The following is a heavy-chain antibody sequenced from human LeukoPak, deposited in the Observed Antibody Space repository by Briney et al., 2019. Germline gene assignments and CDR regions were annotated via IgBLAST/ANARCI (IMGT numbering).Heavy chain of an antibody. Sequence: KPGGSLILSCAAAGFTFSDYYMSWIRQAPGRGLEWVSYISSSSSYTNYADSVKGRFTISRDNAKNSLYLQMNSLRAEDTAVYYCARSGSGSYDEYYFDYWGQGTLVTVSS. V-gene: IGHV3-11*03. CDR1: GFTFSDYY. D-gene: IGHD3-10*01. J-gene: IGHJ4*02. CDR3: ARSGSGSYDEYYFDY. CDR2: ISSSSSYT.